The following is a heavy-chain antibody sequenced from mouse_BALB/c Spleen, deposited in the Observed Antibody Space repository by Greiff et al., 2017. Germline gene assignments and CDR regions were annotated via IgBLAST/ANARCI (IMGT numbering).Heavy chain of an antibody. D-gene: IGHD1-2*01. CDR2: VNPYNGGT. CDR1: GYTFTDYY. J-gene: IGHJ3*01. V-gene: IGHV1-19*01. CDR3: ARETTATGWFAY. Sequence: VQLKESGPELVKPGASVKMSCKASGYTFTDYYMDWVKQSHGESFEWIGRVNPYNGGTSYNQKFKGKATLTVDKSSSTAYTELNSLTSEDSAVYYCARETTATGWFAYWGQGTLVTVSA.